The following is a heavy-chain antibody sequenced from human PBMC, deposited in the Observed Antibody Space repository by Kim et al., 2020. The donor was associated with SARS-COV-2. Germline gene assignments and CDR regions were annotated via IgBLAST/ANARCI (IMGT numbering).Heavy chain of an antibody. CDR3: ARGSGYFGFDY. J-gene: IGHJ4*02. V-gene: IGHV3-74*01. D-gene: IGHD3-22*01. CDR2: VNSDATTI. Sequence: CGSLRLSCAASGFTFSDYWMHWVRQVPEKGLLWVSRVNSDATTIQYADSVKGRFTISRDNAKNTLYLQMNSLRVEDMAVYYCARGSGYFGFDYWGQGILV. CDR1: GFTFSDYW.